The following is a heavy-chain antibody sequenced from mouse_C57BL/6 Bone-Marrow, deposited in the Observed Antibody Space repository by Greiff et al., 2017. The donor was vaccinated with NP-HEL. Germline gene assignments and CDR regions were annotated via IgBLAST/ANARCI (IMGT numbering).Heavy chain of an antibody. CDR3: AREDYGSSYPY. CDR1: GFTFSDYY. J-gene: IGHJ3*01. D-gene: IGHD1-1*01. V-gene: IGHV5-16*01. CDR2: INYDGSST. Sequence: EVKLMESEGGLVQPGSSMKLSCTASGFTFSDYYMAWVRQVPEKGLEWVANINYDGSSTYYLDSLKSRFIISRDNAKNILYLQMSSLKSEDTATYYCAREDYGSSYPYWGQGTLVTVSA.